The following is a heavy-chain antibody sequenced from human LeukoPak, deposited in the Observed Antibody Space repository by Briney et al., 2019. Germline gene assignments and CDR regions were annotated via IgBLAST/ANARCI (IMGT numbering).Heavy chain of an antibody. CDR2: IYHSGST. J-gene: IGHJ4*02. D-gene: IGHD3-22*01. V-gene: IGHV4-30-2*01. CDR1: GGSISSGGYS. CDR3: ASRRGGYYDSSGPPDY. Sequence: PSETLSLTCAVSGGSISSGGYSWSWIRQPPGKGLEWIGYIYHSGSTYYNPSLKSRVTISVDRSKNQFSLKLSSVTAADTAVYYCASRRGGYYDSSGPPDYWGQGTLGTVSS.